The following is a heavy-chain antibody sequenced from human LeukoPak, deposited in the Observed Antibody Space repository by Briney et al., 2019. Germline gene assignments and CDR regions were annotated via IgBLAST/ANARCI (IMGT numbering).Heavy chain of an antibody. Sequence: GESLKISRKGSGYSFSTYWIDLVRQMPGKGLEWMGIIYPGDSDTRYSPSFQGQVTISVDKSISTAYLQWSSLKASDTAMYYCARDYGDYVGAMDVWGQGTTVTVSS. J-gene: IGHJ6*02. CDR1: GYSFSTYW. V-gene: IGHV5-51*01. CDR3: ARDYGDYVGAMDV. D-gene: IGHD4-17*01. CDR2: IYPGDSDT.